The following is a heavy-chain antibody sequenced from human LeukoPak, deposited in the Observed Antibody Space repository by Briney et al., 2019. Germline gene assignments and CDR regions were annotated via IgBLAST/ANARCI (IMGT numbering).Heavy chain of an antibody. CDR2: ISGAGGTT. D-gene: IGHD6-19*01. CDR3: ARGRALLQWDAFDI. J-gene: IGHJ3*02. Sequence: TGGSLRLSCAASGFTFSSYAINWVRQAPGKGLGWVSAISGAGGTTYYADSVKGRFTVSRDNSKNTLYLQMNSVRAEDTAVYYCARGRALLQWDAFDIWGQGTMVTVSS. CDR1: GFTFSSYA. V-gene: IGHV3-23*01.